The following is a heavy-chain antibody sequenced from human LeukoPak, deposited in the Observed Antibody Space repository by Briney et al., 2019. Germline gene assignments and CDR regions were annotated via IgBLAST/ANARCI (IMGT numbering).Heavy chain of an antibody. D-gene: IGHD6-13*01. Sequence: ASVKVSCKASGYTFTSYGISWVRQAPGQGLEWMGWISAYNGNTNHAQKLQGRVTMTTDTSTSTAYMELRSLRSDDTAVYYCARGKHPSYSSSWFYNYRGQGTLVTVSS. J-gene: IGHJ4*02. CDR1: GYTFTSYG. CDR3: ARGKHPSYSSSWFYNY. V-gene: IGHV1-18*01. CDR2: ISAYNGNT.